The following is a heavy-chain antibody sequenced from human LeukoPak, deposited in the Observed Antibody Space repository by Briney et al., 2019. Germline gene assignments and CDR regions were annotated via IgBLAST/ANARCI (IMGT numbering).Heavy chain of an antibody. D-gene: IGHD6-19*01. CDR3: ARGGLTQAFDI. V-gene: IGHV4-34*01. J-gene: IGHJ3*02. CDR2: INHSGST. CDR1: GGSFSGYY. Sequence: SETLSLTCAVYGGSFSGYYWSWIRQPPGKGLEWIGEINHSGSTYYNPSLKSRVTISVDTSKNQFSLKLSSVTAADTAVYYCARGGLTQAFDIWGQGTMVTVSS.